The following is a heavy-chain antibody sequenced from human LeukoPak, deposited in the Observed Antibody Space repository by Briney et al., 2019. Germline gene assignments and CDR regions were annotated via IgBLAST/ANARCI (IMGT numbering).Heavy chain of an antibody. CDR2: IYYSGST. V-gene: IGHV4-59*12. Sequence: SETLSLTCTVSGGSISSYYWSWIRQPPGKGLEWIGYIYYSGSTNYNPSLKSRVTISVDTSKNQFSLKLSSVTAADTAVYYCARDTDSSSSPYNWFDPWGRGTLVTVSS. CDR1: GGSISSYY. CDR3: ARDTDSSSSPYNWFDP. D-gene: IGHD6-6*01. J-gene: IGHJ5*02.